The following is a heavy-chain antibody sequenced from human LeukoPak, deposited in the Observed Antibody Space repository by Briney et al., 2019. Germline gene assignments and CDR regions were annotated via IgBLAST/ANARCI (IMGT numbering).Heavy chain of an antibody. J-gene: IGHJ4*02. CDR3: AKDRDLGYHDSSGPFDY. CDR2: INSDGSST. D-gene: IGHD3-22*01. CDR1: GFTFSSYW. Sequence: GGSLRLSCAASGFTFSSYWMHWVRQAPGKGLVWVSRINSDGSSTSYADSVKGRFTISRDNAKNTLYLQMNSLRAEDTAVYYCAKDRDLGYHDSSGPFDYWGQGTLVTVSS. V-gene: IGHV3-74*01.